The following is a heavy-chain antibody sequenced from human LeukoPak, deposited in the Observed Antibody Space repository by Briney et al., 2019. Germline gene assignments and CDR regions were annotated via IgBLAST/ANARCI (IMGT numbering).Heavy chain of an antibody. CDR1: GFSSASYG. J-gene: IGHJ1*01. Sequence: PRGSLRFTCPSCGFSSASYGMQRVRQAPGKGLEWVAVIASDGRTTYYADSVSGRFTISRDNSNNALSLQMNSLSADDTAVYYCARAAKESCSGTSAYRYFHHSGPGTLVIVSS. CDR2: IASDGRTT. V-gene: IGHV3-30*03. CDR3: ARAAKESCSGTSAYRYFHH. D-gene: IGHD2-2*01.